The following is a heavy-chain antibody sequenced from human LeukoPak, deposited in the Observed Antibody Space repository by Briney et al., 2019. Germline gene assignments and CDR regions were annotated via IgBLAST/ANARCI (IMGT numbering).Heavy chain of an antibody. J-gene: IGHJ4*02. CDR1: GFTFSSYA. CDR2: ISYDGSNK. V-gene: IGHV3-30*04. D-gene: IGHD6-19*01. Sequence: GGSLRLSCAASGFTFSSYAMHWVRQAPGKGLEWVAVISYDGSNKYYADSVKGRFTISRDNSKNTLYLQMNSLRAEDTAVYYCARIAVAGLRSRSTFDYWGQGTLVTASS. CDR3: ARIAVAGLRSRSTFDY.